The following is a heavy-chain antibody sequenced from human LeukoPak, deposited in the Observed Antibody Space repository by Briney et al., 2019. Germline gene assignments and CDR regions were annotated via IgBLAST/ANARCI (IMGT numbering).Heavy chain of an antibody. CDR2: IRYDGSNK. Sequence: PGGSLRLSCAASGFTFSSYGMHWVRQAPGKGLEWVAFIRYDGSNKYYADSVKGRFAISRDNSKSTLYLQMNSLRAEDTAVYYGHSSGYYGFDYWGQGTLVTVSS. J-gene: IGHJ4*02. CDR3: HSSGYYGFDY. CDR1: GFTFSSYG. V-gene: IGHV3-30*02. D-gene: IGHD3-22*01.